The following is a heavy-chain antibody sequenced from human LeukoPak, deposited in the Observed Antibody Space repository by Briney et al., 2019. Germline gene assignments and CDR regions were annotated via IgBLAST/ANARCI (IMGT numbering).Heavy chain of an antibody. J-gene: IGHJ5*02. CDR1: GFTFSSYA. V-gene: IGHV3-23*01. Sequence: PGGSLRLSCAASGFTFSSYAMSWVRQAPGKGLEWVSAISGSGGSTYYADSVEGRFTISRDNSKNTLYLQMNSLRAEDTAVYYCAKVPYYDFWSGYPFDPWGQGTLVTVSS. CDR2: ISGSGGST. CDR3: AKVPYYDFWSGYPFDP. D-gene: IGHD3-3*01.